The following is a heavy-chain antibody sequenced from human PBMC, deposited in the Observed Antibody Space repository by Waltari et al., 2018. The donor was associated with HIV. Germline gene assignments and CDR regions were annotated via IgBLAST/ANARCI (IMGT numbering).Heavy chain of an antibody. J-gene: IGHJ3*02. D-gene: IGHD3-16*01. CDR1: GFTFIPSG. CDR3: VKERGPFNGFDI. CDR2: IWSDGYNK. Sequence: QVYLMESGGGVVQPGGSLKLSCSAPGFTFIPSGMHWVRQAPGKGLEWVAVIWSDGYNKFYADSVRGRFTFSRDNSKYTLSLQMNSLRAEDTALYYCVKERGPFNGFDIWGQGTMVTVSS. V-gene: IGHV3-33*06.